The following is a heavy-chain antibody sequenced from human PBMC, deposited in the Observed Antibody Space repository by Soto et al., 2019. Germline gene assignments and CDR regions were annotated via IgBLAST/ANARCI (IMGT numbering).Heavy chain of an antibody. CDR3: PRVPDPAY. CDR1: GFTFSSYG. Sequence: PGASLRHSFAYSGFTFSSYGLNWVRQAPGKGLEWVSYISPGRISIDYADSVKGRFTISRDNAKNTLYLQMYNLSAEDTAVYYSPRVPDPAYWRQGT. CDR2: ISPGRISI. J-gene: IGHJ4*02. V-gene: IGHV3-48*04.